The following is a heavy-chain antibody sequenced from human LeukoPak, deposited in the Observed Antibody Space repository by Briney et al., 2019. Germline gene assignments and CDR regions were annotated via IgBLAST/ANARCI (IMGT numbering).Heavy chain of an antibody. CDR1: GGSISSYF. V-gene: IGHV4-4*07. CDR3: ARDDYGDYGGKNWFDS. CDR2: IYTSGST. Sequence: SETLSLTCTVSGGSISSYFWSWIRQPAGKELEWIGRIYTSGSTNHNPSLKSRVTMSIDTSKNQFSLKLTSVTAADTAVYYCARDDYGDYGGKNWFDSWGQGTLVTVSS. J-gene: IGHJ5*01. D-gene: IGHD4-17*01.